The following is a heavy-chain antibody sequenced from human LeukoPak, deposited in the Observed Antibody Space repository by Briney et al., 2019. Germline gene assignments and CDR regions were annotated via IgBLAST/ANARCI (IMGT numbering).Heavy chain of an antibody. D-gene: IGHD6-13*01. CDR3: ARGAAAPPSYNWFDP. CDR2: ISSSSSTI. J-gene: IGHJ5*02. V-gene: IGHV3-48*01. Sequence: PGGSLRLSCAASGFTFSSYSMNWVRQAPGKGLEWVSYISSSSSTIYYADSVKGRFTISRDNAKNTLYLQMNSLRAEDTAVYYCARGAAAPPSYNWFDPWGQGTLVTVSP. CDR1: GFTFSSYS.